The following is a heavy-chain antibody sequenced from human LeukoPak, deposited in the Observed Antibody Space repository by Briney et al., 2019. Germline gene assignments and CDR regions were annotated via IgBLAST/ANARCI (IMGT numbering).Heavy chain of an antibody. CDR2: ISGSGGGT. CDR1: GFTFSDYY. CDR3: AKDRAYYSDSSGYYLVRAYDY. Sequence: TGGSLRLSCAASGFTFSDYYMSWIRQAPGKGLEWVSGISGSGGGTFYADSVKGRFTISRDNSKNTLYLQMNSLRAEDTAVYYCAKDRAYYSDSSGYYLVRAYDYWGQGTLVTVSS. V-gene: IGHV3-23*01. J-gene: IGHJ4*02. D-gene: IGHD3-22*01.